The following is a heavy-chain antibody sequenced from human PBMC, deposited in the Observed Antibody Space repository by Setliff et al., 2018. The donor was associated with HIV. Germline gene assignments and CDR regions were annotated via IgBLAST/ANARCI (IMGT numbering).Heavy chain of an antibody. J-gene: IGHJ1*01. V-gene: IGHV1-46*01. Sequence: GASVKVSCKASGYTFTSYYMHWVRQAPEQGLEWMGIINPSSGSTTYAQKFQGRVTMTRDTPTSTVYMELSSLRSEDTAVYYCARDPAPSSSASYFQHWGQGTPVTVSS. CDR3: ARDPAPSSSASYFQH. CDR1: GYTFTSYY. CDR2: INPSSGST. D-gene: IGHD6-6*01.